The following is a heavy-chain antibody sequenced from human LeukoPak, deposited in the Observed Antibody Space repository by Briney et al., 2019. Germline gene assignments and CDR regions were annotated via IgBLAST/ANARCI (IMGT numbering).Heavy chain of an antibody. D-gene: IGHD3-22*01. CDR1: GFNLRSYG. CDR3: AKGSSGYFFDH. Sequence: GGSLRLSCAASGFNLRSYGISWVRQAPGKGLEWVSSTSNDGGGTFSADSVRGRFTISRDNSKNTLFLQMDSLRAEDTALYFCAKGSSGYFFDHWGQGSLVTVSS. J-gene: IGHJ4*02. CDR2: TSNDGGGT. V-gene: IGHV3-23*01.